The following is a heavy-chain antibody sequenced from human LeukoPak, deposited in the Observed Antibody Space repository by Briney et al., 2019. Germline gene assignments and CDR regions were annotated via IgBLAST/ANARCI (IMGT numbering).Heavy chain of an antibody. J-gene: IGHJ4*02. V-gene: IGHV3-30-3*01. CDR2: ISYDGSNK. D-gene: IGHD6-19*01. CDR1: GFTFSSYA. CDR3: ARDPSMAVAGTYFDY. Sequence: GGSLRLSCAASGFTFSSYAMHWVRQAPGKGLEWVVVISYDGSNKYYADSVKGRFTISRDNSKNTLYLQMNSLRAEDTAVYYCARDPSMAVAGTYFDYWGQGTLVTVSS.